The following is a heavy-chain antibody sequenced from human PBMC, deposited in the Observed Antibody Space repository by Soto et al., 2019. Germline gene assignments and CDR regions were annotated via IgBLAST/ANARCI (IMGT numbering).Heavy chain of an antibody. CDR1: GYTFTSYG. J-gene: IGHJ6*02. V-gene: IGHV1-18*01. CDR2: ISAYNGKT. D-gene: IGHD5-12*01. Sequence: QVQLVQSGGEVKKPGASVKLSCTASGYTFTSYGISWVRQAPGQGLEWMGWISAYNGKTNYAQNVQGRVTMTTDTSTRTAYMDLRSLRSDDTAVYYCARGGDVNSYHGMDVWGQGTKVTVSS. CDR3: ARGGDVNSYHGMDV.